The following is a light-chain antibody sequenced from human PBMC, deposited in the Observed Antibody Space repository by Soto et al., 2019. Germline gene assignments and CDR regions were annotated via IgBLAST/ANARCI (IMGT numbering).Light chain of an antibody. J-gene: IGLJ2*01. CDR3: QSYDSSLSVV. CDR1: RSNIGAGYD. Sequence: QSVLTQPPSVSGAPGQRVTISCTGSRSNIGAGYDVHWYQQLPGTAPKLLLYGNSNRPSGVPDRFSGSKSGTSASLAITWLQAEDEADYYCQSYDSSLSVVFGGGTKLTVL. V-gene: IGLV1-40*01. CDR2: GNS.